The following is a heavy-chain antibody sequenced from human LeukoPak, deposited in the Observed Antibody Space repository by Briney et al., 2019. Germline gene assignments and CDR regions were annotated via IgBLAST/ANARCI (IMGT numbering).Heavy chain of an antibody. CDR3: VRHDGRGGATMGAFDS. D-gene: IGHD4/OR15-4a*01. J-gene: IGHJ5*01. CDR2: IYYGQTI. CDR1: GFTFSTYF. Sequence: GSLRLSCAASGFTFSTYFMSWVRQAPGKGLEWIGSIYYGQTIYYNPSLNSRVTISVVTSKDQFTLQLNSVTAADTAVYYCVRHDGRGGATMGAFDSWGQGSLVTVSS. V-gene: IGHV4-39*01.